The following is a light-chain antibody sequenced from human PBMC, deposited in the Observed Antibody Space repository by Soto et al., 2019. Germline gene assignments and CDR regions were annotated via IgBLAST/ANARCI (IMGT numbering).Light chain of an antibody. V-gene: IGLV2-14*01. CDR1: SSDIGGYNS. J-gene: IGLJ1*01. CDR2: AVT. Sequence: QSVLTQPASVTGSPGQSITISCTGTSSDIGGYNSGPCYQQHPLKAPKLMIYAVTNRPAGISNHFPGTKSGNTASLTLSGLLAEDEADYYCSSYTWGNTDVFGTGTKATVL. CDR3: SSYTWGNTDV.